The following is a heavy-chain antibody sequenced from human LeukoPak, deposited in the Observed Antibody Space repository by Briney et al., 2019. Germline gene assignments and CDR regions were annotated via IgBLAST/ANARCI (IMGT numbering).Heavy chain of an antibody. CDR3: ARDTPYCSSTSCPIYYGMDV. D-gene: IGHD2-2*01. CDR1: GYTFTSYG. CDR2: ISAYNGNT. Sequence: ASVKVSCKASGYTFTSYGISWVRQAPGQGLEWMGWISAYNGNTNYAQKLQGRVTMTTGTSTSTAYMELRSLRSDDTAVYYCARDTPYCSSTSCPIYYGMDVWGQGTTVTVSS. J-gene: IGHJ6*02. V-gene: IGHV1-18*01.